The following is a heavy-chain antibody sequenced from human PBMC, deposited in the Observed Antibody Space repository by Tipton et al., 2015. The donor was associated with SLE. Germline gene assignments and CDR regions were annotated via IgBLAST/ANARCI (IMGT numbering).Heavy chain of an antibody. CDR3: ARSGFLEWLLPNGFDY. CDR1: GGSFSGYF. CDR2: INQSGST. V-gene: IGHV4-34*01. D-gene: IGHD3-3*01. Sequence: TLSLTCAVYGGSFSGYFWNWIRQPPGKGLEWIGEINQSGSTNYNPSLKSRATISVDTSKNQFSLKLSSVTAADTAIYYCARSGFLEWLLPNGFDYWGQGTLVTASS. J-gene: IGHJ4*02.